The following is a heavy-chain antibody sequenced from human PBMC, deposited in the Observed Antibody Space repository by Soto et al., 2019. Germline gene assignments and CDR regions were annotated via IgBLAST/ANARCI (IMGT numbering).Heavy chain of an antibody. CDR3: ARLYGSGSYYTSPNYYYGLDV. V-gene: IGHV5-10-1*01. D-gene: IGHD3-10*01. J-gene: IGHJ6*02. Sequence: PGESLKISCKGSGFSFPSYWITWVRQMPGKGLEWIGRIDPSDSYTNYSPSFQGHVTISADKSISTAYLRWSSLKASDTAMCFCARLYGSGSYYTSPNYYYGLDVWGQGTTVTVSS. CDR2: IDPSDSYT. CDR1: GFSFPSYW.